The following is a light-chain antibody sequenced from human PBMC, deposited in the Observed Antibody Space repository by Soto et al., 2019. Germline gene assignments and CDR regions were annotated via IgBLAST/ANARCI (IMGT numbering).Light chain of an antibody. CDR1: QTITTNY. CDR3: QQRSNWPSIS. V-gene: IGKV3-11*01. Sequence: EIVLTQSPGTLSLSPGARATLSCRASQTITTNYLAWYQQKPGQAPRLLIYDASSRATDIPARFSGSGSGTDFTLTISSLEPEDFAIYYCQQRSNWPSISFGQGTRLEIK. CDR2: DAS. J-gene: IGKJ5*01.